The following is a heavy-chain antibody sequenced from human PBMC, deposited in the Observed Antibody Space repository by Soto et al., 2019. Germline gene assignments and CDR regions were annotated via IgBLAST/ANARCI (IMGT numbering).Heavy chain of an antibody. CDR3: ARGPTVGDI. Sequence: ASVKVSCKASGYTFNSYGISWVRQAPGQGLEWMGWIRVKNGNTNYAQNFQGRFTMTTDTSTSTAYMELRSLRSDDTAVYYCARGPTVGDIWGQGTMVNVSS. CDR1: GYTFNSYG. V-gene: IGHV1-18*01. J-gene: IGHJ3*02. CDR2: IRVKNGNT. D-gene: IGHD2-21*02.